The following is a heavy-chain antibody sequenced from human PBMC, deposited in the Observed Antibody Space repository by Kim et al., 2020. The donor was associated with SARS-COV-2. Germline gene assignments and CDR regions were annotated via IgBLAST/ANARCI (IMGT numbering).Heavy chain of an antibody. J-gene: IGHJ4*02. V-gene: IGHV4-39*01. Sequence: SETLSLTCTVSGDSVSSTAYFWVWIRQPPGKGLEWIGSVHSGGTTSYSPSLRSRLTISMDTSKNQFSLNLMSVTAADTAVYYCATRILASRGGWGQGTLVTVSS. CDR3: ATRILASRGG. CDR1: GDSVSSTAYF. CDR2: VHSGGTT. D-gene: IGHD3-16*01.